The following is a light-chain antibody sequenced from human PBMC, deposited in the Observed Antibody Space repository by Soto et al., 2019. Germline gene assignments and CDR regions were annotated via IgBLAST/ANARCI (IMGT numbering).Light chain of an antibody. Sequence: EIVMTQSPATLSVSPGERATLSCRASQRLSSNLAWYQQKPGQAPRLLIYGVSTRATGVPARFSGSGSGTEFNLTISSLQSEDSAVYYCQQYKNWLALTFGGGTKVEIK. V-gene: IGKV3-15*01. CDR3: QQYKNWLALT. J-gene: IGKJ4*01. CDR2: GVS. CDR1: QRLSSN.